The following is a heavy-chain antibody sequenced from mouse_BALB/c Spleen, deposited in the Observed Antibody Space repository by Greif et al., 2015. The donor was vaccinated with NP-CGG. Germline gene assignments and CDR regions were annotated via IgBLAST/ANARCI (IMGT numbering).Heavy chain of an antibody. CDR2: IDPFNGGT. CDR1: GYSFTSYY. CDR3: ARGR. V-gene: IGHV1S135*01. J-gene: IGHJ2*01. Sequence: EVKLMESGPELMKPGASVKISCKASGYSFTSYYMHWVKQSHGKSLEWIGYIDPFNGGTSYNQKFKGKATLTVDKSSSTAYMHLSSLTSEDSAVYYCARGRWGQGTTLTVSS.